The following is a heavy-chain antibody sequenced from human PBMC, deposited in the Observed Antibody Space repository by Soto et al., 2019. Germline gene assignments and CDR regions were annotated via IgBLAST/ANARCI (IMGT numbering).Heavy chain of an antibody. Sequence: SETLSLTCTVSGGSISSYYWSWIRQPPGKGLEWIGYIYYSGSTNYNPSLKSRVTISVDTSKNQFSLKLSSVTAADTDVYYCASLIGYDLEYWGQGTLVTVSS. CDR3: ASLIGYDLEY. CDR2: IYYSGST. V-gene: IGHV4-59*01. J-gene: IGHJ4*02. D-gene: IGHD5-12*01. CDR1: GGSISSYY.